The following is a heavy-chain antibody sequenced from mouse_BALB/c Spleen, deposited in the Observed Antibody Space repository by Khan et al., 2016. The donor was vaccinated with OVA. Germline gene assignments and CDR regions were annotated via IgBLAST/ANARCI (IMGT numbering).Heavy chain of an antibody. J-gene: IGHJ2*01. V-gene: IGHV3-2*02. Sequence: EVELVESGPGLVKPSQSLSLTCTITGYSITSDYAWNWIRQFPGNNLEWMGFISYSGNTKYNPSLKSRISVTRDTSKNQFFLQLNSVTTEATATYYCARVYGEDFDYWGQGTTLTVSS. D-gene: IGHD2-10*02. CDR3: ARVYGEDFDY. CDR1: GYSITSDYA. CDR2: ISYSGNT.